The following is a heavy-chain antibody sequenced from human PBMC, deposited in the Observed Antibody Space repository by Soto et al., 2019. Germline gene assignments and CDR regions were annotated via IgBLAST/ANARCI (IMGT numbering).Heavy chain of an antibody. Sequence: GGSLRLSCAASGFTFSSYAMSWVRQAPGKGLEWVSAISGSGGSTYYADSVKGRFTISRDNSKNTLYLQMNSLRAEDTAVYHCAKDWVDIVVVVAATFDYWGQGTLVTVSS. V-gene: IGHV3-23*01. D-gene: IGHD2-15*01. J-gene: IGHJ4*02. CDR2: ISGSGGST. CDR1: GFTFSSYA. CDR3: AKDWVDIVVVVAATFDY.